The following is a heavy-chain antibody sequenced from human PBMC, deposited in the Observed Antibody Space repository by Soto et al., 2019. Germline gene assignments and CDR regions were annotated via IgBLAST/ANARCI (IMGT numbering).Heavy chain of an antibody. J-gene: IGHJ5*02. Sequence: RLRETLSLTCTVSGGSISSYYWSWIRQPPGKGLEWIGYIYYSGSTNYNPSLKSRVTISVDTSKNQFSLKLSSVTAADTAVYYCARAYSSSPNNWFDPWGQGTLVTVSS. D-gene: IGHD6-6*01. CDR3: ARAYSSSPNNWFDP. V-gene: IGHV4-59*01. CDR1: GGSISSYY. CDR2: IYYSGST.